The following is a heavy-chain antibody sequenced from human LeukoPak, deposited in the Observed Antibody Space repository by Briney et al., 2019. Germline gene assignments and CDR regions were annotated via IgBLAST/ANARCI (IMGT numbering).Heavy chain of an antibody. CDR1: GGSINNYY. D-gene: IGHD6-6*01. CDR2: IYYTGST. J-gene: IGHJ3*02. V-gene: IGHV4-59*01. CDR3: ARVPEYSHPIDI. Sequence: PSETLSLTCTVSGGSINNYYWSWIRQPPGEGLEWIGYIYYTGSTHYNPSLKSRVTISVYTSENQFSLKLSSVTAADTAVYYCARVPEYSHPIDIWGQGTMVTVSS.